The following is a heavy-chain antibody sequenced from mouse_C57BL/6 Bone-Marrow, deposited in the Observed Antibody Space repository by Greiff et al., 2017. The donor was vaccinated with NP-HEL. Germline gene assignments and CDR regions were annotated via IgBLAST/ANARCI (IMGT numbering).Heavy chain of an antibody. CDR3: ARSWDYGSSYDLAWFAY. J-gene: IGHJ3*01. D-gene: IGHD1-1*01. Sequence: VQLQQPGAELVKPGASVKMSCKASGYTFTSYWITWVKQRPGQGLEWIGDIYPGSGSTNYNEKFKSKATLTVDTSSSTAYMQLSSLTSEDSAVYYCARSWDYGSSYDLAWFAYWGQGTLVTVSA. V-gene: IGHV1-55*01. CDR2: IYPGSGST. CDR1: GYTFTSYW.